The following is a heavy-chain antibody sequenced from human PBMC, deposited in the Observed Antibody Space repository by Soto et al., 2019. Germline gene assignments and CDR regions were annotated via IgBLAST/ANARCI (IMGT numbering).Heavy chain of an antibody. J-gene: IGHJ4*01. CDR3: ATVAASAFAM. V-gene: IGHV1-69*06. D-gene: IGHD2-15*01. CDR2: IIPVFGTA. CDR1: GGTFNSYA. Sequence: QVQLVQSGAEVKKPGSSVKISCRASGGTFNSYAVSWVRQAPGQGLEWMGGIIPVFGTADYAQNFQDRVIFTADTTATMVYMEFSSLQSEDTALYYCATVAASAFAMWGQGTMLTVSS.